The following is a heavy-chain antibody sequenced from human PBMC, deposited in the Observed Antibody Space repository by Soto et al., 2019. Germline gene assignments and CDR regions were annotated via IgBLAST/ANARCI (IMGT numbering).Heavy chain of an antibody. CDR1: GGSISSYY. J-gene: IGHJ5*02. CDR2: IYYSGST. D-gene: IGHD6-19*01. Sequence: QVQLQESGPGLVKPSETLSLTCTVSGGSISSYYWSWIRQPPGKGLEWIGYIYYSGSTNYNPSLKSRVTIAVDTSKNQFSLTLSSVTAADTAVYYCASRTDSSGWGFDPWGQGTLVTVSS. CDR3: ASRTDSSGWGFDP. V-gene: IGHV4-59*08.